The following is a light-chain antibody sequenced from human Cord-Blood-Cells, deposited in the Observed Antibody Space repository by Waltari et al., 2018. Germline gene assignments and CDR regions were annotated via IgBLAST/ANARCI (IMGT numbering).Light chain of an antibody. CDR1: QSISSY. Sequence: IQMTQAPSSLSASVGDRVTITCRASQSISSYLNWYQQKPGKAPKRLIYAASSLQSGVPSRFSGSGSATDFTRTIISLQPEDFATYYCQQSYSTPITFGQGTRLEMK. CDR3: QQSYSTPIT. J-gene: IGKJ5*01. V-gene: IGKV1-39*01. CDR2: AAS.